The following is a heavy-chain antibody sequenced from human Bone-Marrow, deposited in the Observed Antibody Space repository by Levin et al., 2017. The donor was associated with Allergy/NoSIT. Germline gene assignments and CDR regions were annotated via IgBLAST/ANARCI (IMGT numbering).Heavy chain of an antibody. CDR3: TTVRGSHTQPTEYLQD. D-gene: IGHD3-3*01. V-gene: IGHV3-15*01. Sequence: PGGSLRLSCAASGFTFSNTWMSWVRHVPGKGLEWVGRIKSRYDGGTTDYAPPVTGRFTISRDDSKNMLYLQLNSLKTEDTAVYYCTTVRGSHTQPTEYLQDWGQGTLVTVSS. CDR2: IKSRYDGGTT. CDR1: GFTFSNTW. J-gene: IGHJ1*01.